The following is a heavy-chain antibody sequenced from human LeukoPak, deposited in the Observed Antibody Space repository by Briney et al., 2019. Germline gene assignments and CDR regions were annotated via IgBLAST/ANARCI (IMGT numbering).Heavy chain of an antibody. CDR1: GYTFTSYG. J-gene: IGHJ4*02. D-gene: IGHD3-22*01. V-gene: IGHV1-2*02. CDR3: ARPRTYYYDTSGPRQPFDS. CDR2: INPNSGGT. Sequence: GASVKVSCKASGYTFTSYGISWVRQAPGQGLEWMGWINPNSGGTNYAQKFQGRVTMTRDTSISTAYMELSRLKSDDTAVYYCARPRTYYYDTSGPRQPFDSWGQGTLVTVSS.